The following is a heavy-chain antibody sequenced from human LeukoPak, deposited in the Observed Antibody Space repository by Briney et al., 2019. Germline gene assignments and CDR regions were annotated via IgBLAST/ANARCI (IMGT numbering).Heavy chain of an antibody. D-gene: IGHD1-26*01. CDR3: ARDGLGKSNWFDP. Sequence: GGSLRLSCAASGFTFSSYSMNWVRQAPGKGLEWVSYISSSSSTIYYADSVKGRFTISRDNAKNPLYLQMNSLRAEDTAVYYCARDGLGKSNWFDPWGQGTLVTVSS. CDR1: GFTFSSYS. CDR2: ISSSSSTI. J-gene: IGHJ5*02. V-gene: IGHV3-48*01.